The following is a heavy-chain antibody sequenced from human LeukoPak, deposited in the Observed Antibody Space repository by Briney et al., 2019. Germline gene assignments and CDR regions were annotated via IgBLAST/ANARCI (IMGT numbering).Heavy chain of an antibody. CDR3: ARDPSLRELELRWFDP. CDR2: INPNSGGT. Sequence: PWASVKVSCKASGYTFTGYYMHWVRQAPGQGLEWMGWINPNSGGTNYAQKFQGRVTMTRDTSISTAYMELSRLRSDDTAVYHRARDPSLRELELRWFDPWGQGTLVTVSS. CDR1: GYTFTGYY. V-gene: IGHV1-2*02. J-gene: IGHJ5*02. D-gene: IGHD1-7*01.